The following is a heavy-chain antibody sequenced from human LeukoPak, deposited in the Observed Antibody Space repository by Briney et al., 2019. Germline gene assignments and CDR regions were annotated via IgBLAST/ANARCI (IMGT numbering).Heavy chain of an antibody. CDR2: ISTSNDFI. CDR3: ARHFTRSLDY. D-gene: IGHD3-3*02. CDR1: GFTFSDHY. V-gene: IGHV3-11*01. J-gene: IGHJ4*02. Sequence: GGSLRLSCAASGFTFSDHYMSWIRQAPGKGLEWLSYISTSNDFIYYADSVKGRFTISRDNAKNSLFLHMNGLRAEDTAVYYCARHFTRSLDYWGQGTLVTVSS.